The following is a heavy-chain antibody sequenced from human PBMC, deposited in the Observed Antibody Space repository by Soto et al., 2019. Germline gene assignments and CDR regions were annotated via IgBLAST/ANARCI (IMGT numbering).Heavy chain of an antibody. CDR1: GFTVSSNY. CDR3: ARRSVAAAGIYYYYGMDV. J-gene: IGHJ6*02. V-gene: IGHV3-53*01. D-gene: IGHD6-13*01. Sequence: LRLSCAASGFTVSSNYMSWVRQAPGKGLEWVSVIYSGGSTYYADSVKGRFTISRDNSKNTLYLQMNSLRAEDTAVYYCARRSVAAAGIYYYYGMDVWGQGTTVTVSS. CDR2: IYSGGST.